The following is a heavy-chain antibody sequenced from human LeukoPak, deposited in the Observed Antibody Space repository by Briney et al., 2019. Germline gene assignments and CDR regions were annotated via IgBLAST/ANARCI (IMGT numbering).Heavy chain of an antibody. J-gene: IGHJ6*02. CDR2: IIPIFGTA. CDR1: GGTFSSYA. CDR3: ARGGGSSWRYYYYYYGMDV. D-gene: IGHD6-13*01. Sequence: SVKVSCTASGGTFSSYAISWVRQAPGQGLEWMGGIIPIFGTANFAQKFQGSVSITADESTSTAFMELSSLRSEDTAVYYCARGGGSSWRYYYYYYGMDVWGQGTTVTVSS. V-gene: IGHV1-69*13.